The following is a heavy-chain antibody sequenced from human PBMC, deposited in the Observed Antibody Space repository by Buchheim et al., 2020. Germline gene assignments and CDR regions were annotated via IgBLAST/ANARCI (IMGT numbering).Heavy chain of an antibody. Sequence: EVQLVESGGGLVQPGGSLRLSCAASGFTFSSYSMNWVRQAPGKGLEWVSYISSSSSTIYVADSVKGRFTISRDKAKQSLYLQMNSLRAEDTAVYYCAREKSSGWPDSSFDPWGQGTL. V-gene: IGHV3-48*01. J-gene: IGHJ5*02. D-gene: IGHD6-19*01. CDR1: GFTFSSYS. CDR3: AREKSSGWPDSSFDP. CDR2: ISSSSSTI.